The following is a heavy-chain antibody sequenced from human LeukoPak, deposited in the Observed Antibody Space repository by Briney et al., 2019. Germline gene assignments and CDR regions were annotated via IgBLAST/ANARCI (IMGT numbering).Heavy chain of an antibody. D-gene: IGHD3-3*01. CDR1: DFAFTSSG. CDR2: ISATGLST. CDR3: ARDLTDDFWSGYHLDY. J-gene: IGHJ4*02. V-gene: IGHV3-21*01. Sequence: GGSLRLSCTASDFAFTSSGMSWVRQVPGTGLEWVSFISATGLSTYYADSVKGRFTISRDNAKNSLYLQMNSLRAEDTAVYYCARDLTDDFWSGYHLDYWGQGNLVTVSS.